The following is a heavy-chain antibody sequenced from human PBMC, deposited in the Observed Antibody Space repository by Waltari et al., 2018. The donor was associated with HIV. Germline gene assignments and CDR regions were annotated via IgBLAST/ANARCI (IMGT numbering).Heavy chain of an antibody. D-gene: IGHD6-13*01. Sequence: EVQLVESGGGLVKPGGSLRLSCAASGFTFSNAWMSWVRPVPGKGLEWVGRIKSKTDGGTTDYAAPVKGRFTISRDDSKNTLYLQMNSLKTEDTAVYYCTTDALSPGIAAGWGQGTLVTVSS. CDR2: IKSKTDGGTT. CDR1: GFTFSNAW. CDR3: TTDALSPGIAAG. V-gene: IGHV3-15*01. J-gene: IGHJ4*02.